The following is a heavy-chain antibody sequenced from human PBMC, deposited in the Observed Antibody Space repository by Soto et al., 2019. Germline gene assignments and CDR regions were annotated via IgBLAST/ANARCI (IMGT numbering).Heavy chain of an antibody. J-gene: IGHJ4*02. Sequence: DVQLVESGGGLVQPGRSLRLSCAASGFTFDNYAMHWVRQAPGKGLEWVSGISWNSDTVGYADSVEGRFTISRDNAKRSGNLKMNSLRAEETALYYCEKGGGRGSFYGGCEHWGQGILVTVSS. CDR2: ISWNSDTV. CDR3: EKGGGRGSFYGGCEH. D-gene: IGHD3-16*01. CDR1: GFTFDNYA. V-gene: IGHV3-9*01.